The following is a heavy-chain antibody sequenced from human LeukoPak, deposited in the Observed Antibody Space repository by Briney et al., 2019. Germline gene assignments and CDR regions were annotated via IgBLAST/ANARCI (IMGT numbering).Heavy chain of an antibody. J-gene: IGHJ4*02. CDR1: GFTFSSYA. V-gene: IGHV3-23*01. Sequence: GGSLRLSCAASGFTFSSYAMSWVRQAPGKGLEWVSAISGSGGSTYYADSVKGRFTISRDNSKNTLYLQMNSLRVEDTAVYYCAKVSGIRDYDFWSGTIRGFDYWGQGTLVTVSS. CDR2: ISGSGGST. D-gene: IGHD3-3*01. CDR3: AKVSGIRDYDFWSGTIRGFDY.